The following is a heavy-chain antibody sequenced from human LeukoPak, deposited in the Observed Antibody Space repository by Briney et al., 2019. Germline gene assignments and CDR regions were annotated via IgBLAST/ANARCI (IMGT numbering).Heavy chain of an antibody. CDR3: ARHGYCSGGSCYWDY. V-gene: IGHV4-59*08. Sequence: KPSETLSLTCIVSGGSISPYYWSWIRQPPGSGLEWHAYIYYSGSTSYNPSLKSRVAISVDTSNNEVSLKLSSVTAADTAVYYCARHGYCSGGSCYWDYWGQGTLVTVSS. D-gene: IGHD2-15*01. CDR1: GGSISPYY. CDR2: IYYSGST. J-gene: IGHJ4*02.